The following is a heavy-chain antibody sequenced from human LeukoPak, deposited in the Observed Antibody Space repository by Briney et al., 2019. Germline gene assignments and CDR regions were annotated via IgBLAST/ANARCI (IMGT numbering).Heavy chain of an antibody. J-gene: IGHJ4*02. CDR2: ISAYNGDT. CDR3: ATDATGGATAGFDN. V-gene: IGHV1-18*01. Sequence: GASVKVSCKASGYTFNNYGISWVRQAPGQGLEWMGWISAYNGDTSYAQRLQGRVIMTTDTSMSTAYMELRSLRSDDTAVYYCATDATGGATAGFDNWGQGTLVTVSS. CDR1: GYTFNNYG. D-gene: IGHD1-26*01.